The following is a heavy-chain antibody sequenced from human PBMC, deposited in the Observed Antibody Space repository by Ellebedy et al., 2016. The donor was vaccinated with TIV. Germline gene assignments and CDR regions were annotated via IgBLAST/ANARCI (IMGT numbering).Heavy chain of an antibody. Sequence: MPSETLSLTCLVSGDSVSSGDYHWNWIRQPPGQGLEWIGNIYNSGKTYYKPSLTSRLRISVDASKNHVSLNLYSVTAADTALYFCVRGSSYLTGWYGLDVWGQGTTVAVSS. J-gene: IGHJ6*02. CDR3: VRGSSYLTGWYGLDV. CDR1: GDSVSSGDYH. CDR2: IYNSGKT. V-gene: IGHV4-30-4*01. D-gene: IGHD2-15*01.